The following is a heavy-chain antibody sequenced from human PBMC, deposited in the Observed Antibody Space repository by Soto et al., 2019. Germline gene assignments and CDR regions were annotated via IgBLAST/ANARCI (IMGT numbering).Heavy chain of an antibody. CDR2: IYPGDSDT. Sequence: GESLKISCKGSGYSFTSYWIGWVRQMPGKGLESMGIIYPGDSDTRYSPSFQGQVTISADKSISTAYLQWSSLKASDIAMYYCARTAAAGKYYYGMAVWGQGTTVTVSS. V-gene: IGHV5-51*01. CDR3: ARTAAAGKYYYGMAV. CDR1: GYSFTSYW. J-gene: IGHJ6*02. D-gene: IGHD6-13*01.